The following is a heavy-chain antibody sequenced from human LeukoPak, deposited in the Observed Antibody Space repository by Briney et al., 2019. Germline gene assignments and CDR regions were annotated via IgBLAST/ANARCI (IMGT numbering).Heavy chain of an antibody. CDR1: DSSSTSYM. CDR2: IYPGDSDT. CDR3: GASIAVAHPIFDY. J-gene: IGHJ4*02. Sequence: GESQKISYTGSDSSSTSYMIGWARPMPGKGLEWMGIIYPGDSDTRSNTSFQREATISDDTSISTAYLQRSRLTAPNPPTYSAGASIAVAHPIFDYWGQGTLVTVSS. D-gene: IGHD6-19*01. V-gene: IGHV5-51*01.